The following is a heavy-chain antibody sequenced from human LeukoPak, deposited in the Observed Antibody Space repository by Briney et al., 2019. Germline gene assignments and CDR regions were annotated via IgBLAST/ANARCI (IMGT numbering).Heavy chain of an antibody. CDR2: INRDGSQK. J-gene: IGHJ4*02. D-gene: IGHD3-9*01. V-gene: IGHV3-7*01. CDR1: GFSFSTNW. Sequence: GGSLRLSCAASGFSFSTNWMAWVRQAPGKGLEWVANINRDGSQKNYVDSVKGRFTISRDNAKNSLSLQMNSLRAEDTAVYYCAKLRYLDYWGQGTLVTVSS. CDR3: AKLRYLDY.